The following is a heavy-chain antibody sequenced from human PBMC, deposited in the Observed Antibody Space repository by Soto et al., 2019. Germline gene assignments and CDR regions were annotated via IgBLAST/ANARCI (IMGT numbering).Heavy chain of an antibody. CDR3: ARGGVPYESSGYVSFDP. CDR2: IYPGDSDT. J-gene: IGHJ5*02. CDR1: GYSFTSYW. D-gene: IGHD3-22*01. V-gene: IGHV5-51*01. Sequence: PGESLKISCQGSGYSFTSYWLGWVRQMPGKGLEWMGIIYPGDSDTRYSPSFQGQVTIPADKSISTAYLQWSSLKASDTAMYYCARGGVPYESSGYVSFDPWGQGTLVTVSS.